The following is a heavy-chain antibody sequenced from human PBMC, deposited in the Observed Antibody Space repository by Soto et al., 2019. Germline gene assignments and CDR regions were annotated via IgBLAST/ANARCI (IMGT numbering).Heavy chain of an antibody. CDR2: IGTAGDT. CDR3: ARVMSSSTSWAWDY. D-gene: IGHD2-2*01. Sequence: GGSLRLSCAASGFTFSSYDMHWVRQATGKGLEWVSAIGTAGDTYYPGSVKGRFTISRENAKNSLYLQMNSLRAEDTAVYYCARVMSSSTSWAWDYWGQGTLVTVSS. V-gene: IGHV3-13*01. CDR1: GFTFSSYD. J-gene: IGHJ4*02.